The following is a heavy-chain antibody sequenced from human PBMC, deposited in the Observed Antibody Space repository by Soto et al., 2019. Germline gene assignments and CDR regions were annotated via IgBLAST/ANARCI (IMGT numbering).Heavy chain of an antibody. D-gene: IGHD3-10*01. Sequence: QVQLVQSGAEVKKPGASVKVSCKASGYTFTSYGISWVRQAPGQGLEWMGWISAYNGNTNYAQKLQGRVNMTTDTSTSTAYMELRSLRSDDTAVYYCARSPYYYGSGSYYRDPYYFDYWGQGTLVTVSS. V-gene: IGHV1-18*01. CDR2: ISAYNGNT. J-gene: IGHJ4*02. CDR3: ARSPYYYGSGSYYRDPYYFDY. CDR1: GYTFTSYG.